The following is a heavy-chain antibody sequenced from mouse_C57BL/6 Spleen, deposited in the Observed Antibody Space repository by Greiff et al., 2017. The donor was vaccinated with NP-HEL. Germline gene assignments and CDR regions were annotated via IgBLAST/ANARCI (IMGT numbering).Heavy chain of an antibody. J-gene: IGHJ2*01. Sequence: QVQLQQSGAELVRPGASVTLSCKASGYTFTDYEMHWVKQTPVHGLEWIGAIDPETGGTAYNQKFKGKAILTADKSSSTAYMELRSLTSEDSAVYDCTRENYGSRNFDYWGQGTTLTVSS. D-gene: IGHD1-1*01. V-gene: IGHV1-15*01. CDR1: GYTFTDYE. CDR2: IDPETGGT. CDR3: TRENYGSRNFDY.